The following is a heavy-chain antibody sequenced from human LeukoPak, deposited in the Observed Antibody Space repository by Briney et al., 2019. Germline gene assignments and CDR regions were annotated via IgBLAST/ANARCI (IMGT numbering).Heavy chain of an antibody. J-gene: IGHJ3*02. V-gene: IGHV2-26*01. CDR1: GFSLSNARMG. CDR3: ARIGRGYYDFWGGYYRDDAFDI. Sequence: SGPVLVKPTETLTLTCTVSGFSLSNARMGVSWIRQPPGKALEWLAHIFSNDEKSYSTSLKSRLTISKDTSKSQVVLTMTNMDPVDTATYYCARIGRGYYDFWGGYYRDDAFDIWGQGTMVTVSS. D-gene: IGHD3-3*01. CDR2: IFSNDEK.